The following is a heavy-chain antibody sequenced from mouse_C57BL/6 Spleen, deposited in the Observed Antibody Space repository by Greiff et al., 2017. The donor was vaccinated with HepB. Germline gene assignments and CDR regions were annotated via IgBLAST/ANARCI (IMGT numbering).Heavy chain of an antibody. V-gene: IGHV1-50*01. CDR3: ARGNYSNHYYAMDY. J-gene: IGHJ4*01. D-gene: IGHD2-5*01. CDR2: IDPSDSYT. CDR1: GYTFTSYW. Sequence: QQSCKASGYTFTSYWMQWVKQRPGQGLEWIGEIDPSDSYTNYNQKFKGKATLTVDTSSSTAYMQLSSLTSEDSAVYYCARGNYSNHYYAMDYWGQGTSVTVSS.